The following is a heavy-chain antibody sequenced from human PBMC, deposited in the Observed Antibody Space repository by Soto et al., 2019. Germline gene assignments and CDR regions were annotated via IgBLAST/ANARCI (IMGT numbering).Heavy chain of an antibody. D-gene: IGHD2-15*01. CDR2: ISGSGGT. CDR1: GITLRTNG. Sequence: VQLLESGGGLVQPGGSLRLSCAASGITLRTNGMSWVRQAPGKGLECVSSISGSGGTYYANSVKDRFTIPRDNSKNTQYLKKKSKRAEETTVYYCAGHCRSSYWGQGTLVTVSS. J-gene: IGHJ4*02. V-gene: IGHV3-23*01. CDR3: AGHCRSSY.